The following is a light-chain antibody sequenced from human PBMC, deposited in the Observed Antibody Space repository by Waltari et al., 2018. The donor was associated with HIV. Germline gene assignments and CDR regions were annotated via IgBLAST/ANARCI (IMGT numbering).Light chain of an antibody. J-gene: IGLJ2*01. CDR1: SSNIGARFD. Sequence: SVLTQPPSVSGAPGQRVTISCTGSSSNIGARFDVHWYQQLPGTAPKLLIYDNNKRPSGIPDRFSGSKSGTSATLGITGLQTGDEADYYCGTWDSSLSAVVFGGGTKLTVL. V-gene: IGLV1-51*01. CDR2: DNN. CDR3: GTWDSSLSAVV.